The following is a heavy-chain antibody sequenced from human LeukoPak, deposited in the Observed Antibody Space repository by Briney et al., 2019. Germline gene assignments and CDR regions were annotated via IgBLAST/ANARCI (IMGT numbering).Heavy chain of an antibody. CDR3: ARAGTAMVDY. CDR1: GYIFTTYA. CDR2: IDTNTGNP. J-gene: IGHJ4*02. Sequence: ASVKVSCKASGYIFTTYAMNWVRQAPGQGLQWMGWIDTNTGNPTYAQGFTGRFVFSSDTSVNTTSLQISSLEAEDTAVYYCARAGTAMVDYWGQGTLVTV. D-gene: IGHD5-18*01. V-gene: IGHV7-4-1*02.